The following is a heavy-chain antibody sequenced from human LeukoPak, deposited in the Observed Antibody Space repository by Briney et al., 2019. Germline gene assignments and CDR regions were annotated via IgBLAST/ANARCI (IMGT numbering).Heavy chain of an antibody. D-gene: IGHD5/OR15-5a*01. J-gene: IGHJ3*02. CDR1: GDSISSSDYY. Sequence: SETLSLTCTVSGDSISSSDYYWGWIRQPPGKGLEWIGSIHYSGSTYYNPSLKSRVIISLDTSKNQFSLKLSSVTAADTAVYSCARGVYGLGRVFDIWGQGTMVTVSS. CDR3: ARGVYGLGRVFDI. V-gene: IGHV4-39*07. CDR2: IHYSGST.